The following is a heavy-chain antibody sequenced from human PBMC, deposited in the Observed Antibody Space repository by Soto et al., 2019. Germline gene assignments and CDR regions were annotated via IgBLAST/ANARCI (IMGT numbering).Heavy chain of an antibody. CDR1: GYTFTSYY. CDR3: ARDRTHYDFWSGYYIRGLGVDNWFDP. V-gene: IGHV1-46*01. J-gene: IGHJ5*01. D-gene: IGHD3-3*01. CDR2: INPSGGST. Sequence: GASVKVSCKASGYTFTSYYMHWVRQAPGQGLEWMGIINPSGGSTSYAQKFQGRVTMTRDTSTSTVYMELSSLRSEDTAAYYCARDRTHYDFWSGYYIRGLGVDNWFDPLGQGTLVTVSS.